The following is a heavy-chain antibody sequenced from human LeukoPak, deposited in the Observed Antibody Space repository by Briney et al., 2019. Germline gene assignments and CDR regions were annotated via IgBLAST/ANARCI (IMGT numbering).Heavy chain of an antibody. Sequence: GRSLRLSCAASGFTFSSYGMHWVRQAPGKGLEWVAVIWYDGSNKYYADSVKGRFTISRDNSKNTLYLQMNSLRAEDTAVYYCARDLGICSSTSCYFSSGYYYGMDVWGQGTTVTVSS. CDR2: IWYDGSNK. J-gene: IGHJ6*02. CDR1: GFTFSSYG. D-gene: IGHD2-2*01. CDR3: ARDLGICSSTSCYFSSGYYYGMDV. V-gene: IGHV3-33*01.